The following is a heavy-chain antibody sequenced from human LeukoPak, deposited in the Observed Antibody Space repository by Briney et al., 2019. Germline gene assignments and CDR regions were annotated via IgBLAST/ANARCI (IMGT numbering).Heavy chain of an antibody. D-gene: IGHD6-19*01. CDR3: ARDQRAVADFDY. V-gene: IGHV1-69*05. CDR1: GGTFSSYA. Sequence: SVKVSCKASGGTFSSYAISWVRQAPGQGLEWMGRIIPIFGTANYAQKFQGRVTITTDESTSTAYMELSRLRSDDTAVYYCARDQRAVADFDYRGQGTLVTVSS. CDR2: IIPIFGTA. J-gene: IGHJ4*02.